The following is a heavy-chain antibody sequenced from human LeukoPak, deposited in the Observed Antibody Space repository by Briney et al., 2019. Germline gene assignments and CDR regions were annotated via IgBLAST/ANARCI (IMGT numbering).Heavy chain of an antibody. D-gene: IGHD3-16*02. CDR3: AKDLEDYVWGSYRPPFDY. CDR2: ISGSGGST. J-gene: IGHJ4*02. V-gene: IGHV3-23*01. Sequence: GGSLRLSCAASGFTFSSYAMSWVRQAPGKGLEWVSAISGSGGSTYYADSVKGRFTISRDNSKNTLYLQMNSLRAEDTAVYYCAKDLEDYVWGSYRPPFDYWGQGTLVTVSS. CDR1: GFTFSSYA.